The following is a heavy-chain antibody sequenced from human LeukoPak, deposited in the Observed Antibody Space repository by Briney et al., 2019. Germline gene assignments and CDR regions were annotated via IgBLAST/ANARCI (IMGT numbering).Heavy chain of an antibody. J-gene: IGHJ6*03. CDR1: GFTFSSYG. D-gene: IGHD1-26*01. V-gene: IGHV3-33*06. Sequence: GGSLRLSCAASGFTFSSYGMHWVRQAPGKGLEWVAVIWYDGSNKYYADSVKGRFTISRDNSNNTLYLQMNSLRAEDTAVYYCAKWGNSGSYYYYYYYMDVWGKGTTVTVSS. CDR3: AKWGNSGSYYYYYYYMDV. CDR2: IWYDGSNK.